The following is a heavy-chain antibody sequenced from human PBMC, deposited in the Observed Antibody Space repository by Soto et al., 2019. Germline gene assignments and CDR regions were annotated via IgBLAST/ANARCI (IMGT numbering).Heavy chain of an antibody. J-gene: IGHJ4*01. CDR1: GGTFSSYA. V-gene: IGHV1-69*12. Sequence: QVQLVQSGAEVKKPGSSVKVSCKASGGTFSSYAISWVRQAPGQGLEWMGGIIPIFGTANYAQKFHGRVTVTADESTSTAYMELSSLRSEDTAVYYCAMIDDSSGYNHYFDYWGQGTLVTVSS. CDR3: AMIDDSSGYNHYFDY. CDR2: IIPIFGTA. D-gene: IGHD3-22*01.